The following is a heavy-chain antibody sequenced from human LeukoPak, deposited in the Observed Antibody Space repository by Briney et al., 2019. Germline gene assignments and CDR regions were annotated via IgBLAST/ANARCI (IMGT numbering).Heavy chain of an antibody. CDR2: INQSGST. J-gene: IGHJ6*03. Sequence: LRLSCAASGFTFSSYAMSWVRQSPGKGLEWIGEINQSGSTNYNPSLKSRVTISVDTSKNQFSLKLSSVSAADTAVYFCARSSSYKFGLYYYYYMDVWDKGTTVTVSS. V-gene: IGHV4-34*01. D-gene: IGHD3-16*01. CDR3: ARSSSYKFGLYYYYYMDV. CDR1: GFTFSSYA.